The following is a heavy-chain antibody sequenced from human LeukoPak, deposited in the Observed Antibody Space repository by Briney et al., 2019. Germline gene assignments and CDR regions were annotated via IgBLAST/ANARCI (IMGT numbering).Heavy chain of an antibody. V-gene: IGHV1-24*01. D-gene: IGHD3-22*01. CDR2: FDPEDGET. CDR1: GYTLTELS. J-gene: IGHJ1*01. Sequence: EASVKVSCKVSGYTLTELSMHWVRQAPGKGLEWMGGFDPEDGETIYAQKFQGRVTMTEDTSTDTAYMELSSLRSEDTAVYYCATGATRKTYYYDSSGPSRSIYFQHWGQGTLVTVSS. CDR3: ATGATRKTYYYDSSGPSRSIYFQH.